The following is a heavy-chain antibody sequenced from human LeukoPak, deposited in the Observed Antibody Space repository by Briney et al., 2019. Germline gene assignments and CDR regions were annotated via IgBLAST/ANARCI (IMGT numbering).Heavy chain of an antibody. CDR2: ISYDGNNK. V-gene: IGHV3-30-3*01. CDR3: ARSYGGTYRDAFDI. CDR1: GFTFSSFT. D-gene: IGHD1-26*01. Sequence: PGGSLRLSCTASGFTFSSFTIHWVRQAPGKGLEWVTVISYDGNNKYYADSVKGRFTISRDNSNNTVFLQVDRLRAEDTAVYFCARSYGGTYRDAFDIWGQGTMVTVSS. J-gene: IGHJ3*02.